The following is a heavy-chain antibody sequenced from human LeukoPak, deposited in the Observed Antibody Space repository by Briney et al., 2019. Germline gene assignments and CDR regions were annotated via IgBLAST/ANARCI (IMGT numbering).Heavy chain of an antibody. D-gene: IGHD3-10*01. CDR3: ARHYYGSGSYYDRTWFDP. Sequence: PSETLSLTCTVSGGSISSSSYYWGWIRQSPGKGLEWIGSIYYGGSTYYNPSLKSRVTISVDTSKNQFSLKLSSVTAADTAVYYCARHYYGSGSYYDRTWFDPWGQGTLVTVSS. CDR2: IYYGGST. V-gene: IGHV4-39*01. J-gene: IGHJ5*02. CDR1: GGSISSSSYY.